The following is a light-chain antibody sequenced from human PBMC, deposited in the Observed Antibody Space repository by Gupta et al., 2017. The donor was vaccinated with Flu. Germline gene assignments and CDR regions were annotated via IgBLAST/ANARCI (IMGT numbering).Light chain of an antibody. CDR2: DAS. V-gene: IGKV1-33*01. CDR3: QQDYNFPIT. J-gene: IGKJ3*01. Sequence: QKPGKAPKVLLYDASKGDLGVPSTFSGSGSGTDLTLTISSREPEDAATYYCQQDYNFPITFGPGTKVDFK.